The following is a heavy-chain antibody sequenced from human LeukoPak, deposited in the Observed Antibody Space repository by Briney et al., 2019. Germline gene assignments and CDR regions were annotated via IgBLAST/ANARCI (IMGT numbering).Heavy chain of an antibody. CDR1: GGSISSGGYS. Sequence: PSETLSLTCAVSGGSISSGGYSWSWIRQPPGKGLEWIGYIYHSGSTYYNPSLKSRVTISVDRSKNQFSLKLSSVTAADTAVYYCARDKFSSDSSGYYYYYYYGMDVWGQGTTVTVSS. J-gene: IGHJ6*02. D-gene: IGHD3-22*01. V-gene: IGHV4-30-2*01. CDR3: ARDKFSSDSSGYYYYYYYGMDV. CDR2: IYHSGST.